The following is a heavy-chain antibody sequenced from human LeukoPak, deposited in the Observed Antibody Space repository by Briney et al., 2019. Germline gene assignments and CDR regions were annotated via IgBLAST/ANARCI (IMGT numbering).Heavy chain of an antibody. CDR3: ARAAWGSSVVVTDNWFDP. D-gene: IGHD2-21*02. CDR1: GYTFTSYG. J-gene: IGHJ5*02. CDR2: ISAYNGNT. V-gene: IGHV1-18*01. Sequence: GASVKVSCKASGYTFTSYGISWVRQAPGQGLEWRGWISAYNGNTNYAQKLQGRVTMTTDTSTSTAYMELRSLRSDDTAVYYCARAAWGSSVVVTDNWFDPWGQGTLVTVSS.